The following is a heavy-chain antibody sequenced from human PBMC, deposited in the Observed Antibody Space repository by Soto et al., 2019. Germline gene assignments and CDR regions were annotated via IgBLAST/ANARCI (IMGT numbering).Heavy chain of an antibody. CDR3: GKGRERYYDFWGGYYRGTLPFEY. V-gene: IGHV4-39*01. J-gene: IGHJ4*02. CDR1: GGSISSSSYY. D-gene: IGHD3-3*01. CDR2: IYYSGST. Sequence: SETLSLTFTVSGGSISSSSYYWGWIRQPPGKGLEWIGSIYYSGSTYYNPSLKSRVTISVDTSKNQFSLKLSSMTAADTAVYYFGKGRERYYDFWGGYYRGTLPFEYWGRGPRVTVS.